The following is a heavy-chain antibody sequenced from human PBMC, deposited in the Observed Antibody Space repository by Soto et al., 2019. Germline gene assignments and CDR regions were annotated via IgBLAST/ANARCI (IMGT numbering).Heavy chain of an antibody. CDR3: ATGRVYFGSEY. CDR2: IYYNGNI. D-gene: IGHD3-10*01. J-gene: IGHJ4*02. CDR1: GGSITSYY. V-gene: IGHV4-59*01. Sequence: QVQLQESGPGLVKPLETLSLTCTVPGGSITSYYWSWVRQPPGKGLEWIGYIYYNGNINYNPSLKSRLTISLDTSKNQFSLRLSSVTAADTAVYYCATGRVYFGSEYWGQGTLVTVSS.